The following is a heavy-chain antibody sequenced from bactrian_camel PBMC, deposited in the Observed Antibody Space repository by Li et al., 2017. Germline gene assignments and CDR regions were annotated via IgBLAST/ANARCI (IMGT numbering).Heavy chain of an antibody. J-gene: IGHJ4*01. Sequence: HVQLVESGGGLVQTGGSLRLSCAASGFTFSNYYMTWVRQAPGEGLEWVSKISSDGSKTFYAESVKDRFTISRDNAKNTVYLQMNSLKSEDTAMYYCGSQGAFGKGTQVTVS. CDR2: ISSDGSKT. D-gene: IGHD1*01. CDR1: GFTFSNYY. V-gene: IGHV3-2*01.